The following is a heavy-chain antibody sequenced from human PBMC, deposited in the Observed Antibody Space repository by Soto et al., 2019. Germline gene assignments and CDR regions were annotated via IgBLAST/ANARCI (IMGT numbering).Heavy chain of an antibody. CDR1: GGSISTSRYY. CDR2: IYYSGTA. D-gene: IGHD5-18*01. J-gene: IGHJ6*02. V-gene: IGHV4-39*01. CDR3: ARRGYNFGFGIDV. Sequence: ETLSLTCTVSGGSISTSRYYWGWIRQPPGKGLEWIGSIYYSGTAYYNPSLMSRVTISVDTSKSQFSLKLSSVTAADTAVYFCARRGYNFGFGIDVWGQGTTVTVSS.